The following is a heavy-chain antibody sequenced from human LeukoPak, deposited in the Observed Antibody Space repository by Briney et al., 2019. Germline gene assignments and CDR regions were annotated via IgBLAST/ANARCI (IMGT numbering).Heavy chain of an antibody. V-gene: IGHV1-2*02. J-gene: IGHJ4*02. CDR2: INPNSGGT. Sequence: ASVKVSCKASGYSFTSYGISWVRQAPGQGLEWMGWINPNSGGTNYAQKFQGRVTMTRDTSISTAYMELSRLRSDDTAVYYCARDPGVGATDYWGQGTLVTVSS. CDR1: GYSFTSYG. D-gene: IGHD1-26*01. CDR3: ARDPGVGATDY.